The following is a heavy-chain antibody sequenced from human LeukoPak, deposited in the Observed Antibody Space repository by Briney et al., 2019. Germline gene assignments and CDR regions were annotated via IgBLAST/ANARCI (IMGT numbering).Heavy chain of an antibody. CDR1: GFSFRDFW. J-gene: IGHJ4*02. CDR3: ARFGYSGWSLEY. Sequence: PGGSLRLSCAASGFSFRDFWMTWVRQPSGKGLEWVANINQGGSVKYYVDSVKGRFTISRDDAESSLYVQMNSLRDEDTAVYYCARFGYSGWSLEYWGQGTLVTVSS. V-gene: IGHV3-7*01. D-gene: IGHD5-12*01. CDR2: INQGGSVK.